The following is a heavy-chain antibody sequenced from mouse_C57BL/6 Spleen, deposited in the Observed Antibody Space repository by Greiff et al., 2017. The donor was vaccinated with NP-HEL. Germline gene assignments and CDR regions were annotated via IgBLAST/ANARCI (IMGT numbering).Heavy chain of an antibody. D-gene: IGHD1-1*01. CDR2: ISYDGSN. J-gene: IGHJ1*03. V-gene: IGHV3-6*01. CDR3: ARVRYYGSSSHWYFDV. CDR1: GYSITSGYY. Sequence: EVQRVESGPGLVKPSQSLSLTCSVTGYSITSGYYWNWIRQFPGNKLEWMGYISYDGSNNYNPSLKNRISITRDTSKNQFFLKLNSVTTEDTATYYCARVRYYGSSSHWYFDVWGTGTTVTVSS.